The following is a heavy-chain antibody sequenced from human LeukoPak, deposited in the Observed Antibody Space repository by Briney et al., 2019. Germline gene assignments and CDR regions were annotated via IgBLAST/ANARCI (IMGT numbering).Heavy chain of an antibody. CDR3: ARDVPHNWFDT. Sequence: PGGSLGPSCPASEITSGNNWMHWVRQGPGKGLLWIPRINSEGGGAIYADSVKGRFPVSRDNAKNTLYLQMNSLRAEDTAVYYCARDVPHNWFDTRGQGTLVTGSS. CDR1: EITSGNNW. J-gene: IGHJ5*02. V-gene: IGHV3-74*01. CDR2: INSEGGGA.